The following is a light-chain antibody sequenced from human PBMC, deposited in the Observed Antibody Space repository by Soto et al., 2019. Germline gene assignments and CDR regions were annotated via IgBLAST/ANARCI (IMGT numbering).Light chain of an antibody. V-gene: IGKV3-20*01. J-gene: IGKJ3*01. CDR2: GAS. CDR1: QSVSSSY. CDR3: QHYGSSRGT. Sequence: EIVLTQSPGTLSLSPGERATLSCRASQSVSSSYLAWYQQKPGQAPRLLIYGASSRATGIPDRFSGSGSETDFTLTISRLEPEDYAGYYFQHYGSSRGTCGPGTKVD.